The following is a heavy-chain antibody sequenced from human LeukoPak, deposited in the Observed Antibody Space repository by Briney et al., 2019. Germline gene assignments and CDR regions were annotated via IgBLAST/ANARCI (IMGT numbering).Heavy chain of an antibody. V-gene: IGHV3-7*01. Sequence: GGSLRLSCAASGFTFPTYWMTWVRQAPGKGLEWVASIKQDGSEKYYVDSVKGRFTISRDDAKNSLYLQMNSLRAEDTAVYYCARDIGLDYWGQGTLVTVSS. CDR1: GFTFPTYW. CDR2: IKQDGSEK. J-gene: IGHJ4*02. CDR3: ARDIGLDY.